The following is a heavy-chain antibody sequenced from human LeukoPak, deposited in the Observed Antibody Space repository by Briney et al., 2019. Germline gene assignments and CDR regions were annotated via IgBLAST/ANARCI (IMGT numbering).Heavy chain of an antibody. D-gene: IGHD6-13*01. CDR1: VYTFTSYD. CDR2: MNPNSGNT. Sequence: ASVKVSCKASVYTFTSYDINWVRQATGQGLEWMGWMNPNSGNTGYAQKFQGRVTMTRDMSTSTVYMELSSLRSEDTAVYYCARAEQQLVRDWGQGTLVTVSS. CDR3: ARAEQQLVRD. V-gene: IGHV1-8*01. J-gene: IGHJ4*02.